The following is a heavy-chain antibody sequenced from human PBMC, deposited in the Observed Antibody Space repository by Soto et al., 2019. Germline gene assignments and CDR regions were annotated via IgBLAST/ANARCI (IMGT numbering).Heavy chain of an antibody. CDR2: MYNTGST. CDR3: ARDLWGYCGTDCYPLDV. V-gene: IGHV4-59*01. D-gene: IGHD2-21*02. Sequence: SETLSLTCTFSGGSISGYYWSWIRQPPGKGLEWIGYMYNTGSTAYNPSFKSRVTISVDPSKSQLSLRLNSVTAADTAVYYCARDLWGYCGTDCYPLDVWGQGTTVT. CDR1: GGSISGYY. J-gene: IGHJ6*02.